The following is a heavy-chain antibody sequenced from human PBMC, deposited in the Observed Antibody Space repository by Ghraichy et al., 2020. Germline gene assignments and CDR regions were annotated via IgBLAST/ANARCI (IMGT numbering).Heavy chain of an antibody. Sequence: GGSLRLSCEASGFTFSTYAMTWVRQAPGKGLEWVSGISGSGADTYYADSVKGRFTISRDNSKNMLYLQMNSLRAEDTAIYYCAKDGRYSNSNRNNWFDPWGQGTLVTVSS. CDR3: AKDGRYSNSNRNNWFDP. J-gene: IGHJ5*02. V-gene: IGHV3-23*01. CDR1: GFTFSTYA. CDR2: ISGSGADT. D-gene: IGHD4-11*01.